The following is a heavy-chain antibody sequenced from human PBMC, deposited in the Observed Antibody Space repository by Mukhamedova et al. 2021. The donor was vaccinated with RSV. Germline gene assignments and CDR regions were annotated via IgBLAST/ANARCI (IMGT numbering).Heavy chain of an antibody. Sequence: SSYAMHWVRQAPGKGLEWVAVISYDGSNKYYADSVKGRFTISRDNSKNTLYLQMNSLRAEDTAVYYFARGIPYSWELKPIDYWG. D-gene: IGHD1-26*01. CDR2: ISYDGSNK. V-gene: IGHV3-30-3*01. CDR1: SSYA. J-gene: IGHJ4*01. CDR3: ARGIPYSWELKPIDY.